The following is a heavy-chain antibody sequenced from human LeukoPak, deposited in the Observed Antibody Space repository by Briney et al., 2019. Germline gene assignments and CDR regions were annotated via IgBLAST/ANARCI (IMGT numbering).Heavy chain of an antibody. J-gene: IGHJ4*02. CDR2: MNPNSGNT. CDR1: GYTFTSYD. CDR3: ARGHHYDFWSGYPPTLDY. D-gene: IGHD3-3*01. Sequence: ASVKVSCKASGYTFTSYDINWVRPATGQGLEWMGWMNPNSGNTGYAQKFQGRVTITRNTSISTAYMELSSLRSEDTAVYYCARGHHYDFWSGYPPTLDYWGQGTLVTVSS. V-gene: IGHV1-8*03.